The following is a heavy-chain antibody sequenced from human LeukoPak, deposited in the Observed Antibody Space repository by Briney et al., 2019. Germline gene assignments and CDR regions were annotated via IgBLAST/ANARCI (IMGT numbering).Heavy chain of an antibody. V-gene: IGHV3-23*01. Sequence: GGSLRLSCAASGFTSSSYAMSWVRQAPGKGLEWVSAISGSGGSTYYADSVKGRFTISRDNSKNTLYLQMNSLRAEDTAVYYCAKTDLFTMVRETLGDYWGQGTLVTVSS. CDR1: GFTSSSYA. CDR3: AKTDLFTMVRETLGDY. D-gene: IGHD3-10*01. J-gene: IGHJ4*02. CDR2: ISGSGGST.